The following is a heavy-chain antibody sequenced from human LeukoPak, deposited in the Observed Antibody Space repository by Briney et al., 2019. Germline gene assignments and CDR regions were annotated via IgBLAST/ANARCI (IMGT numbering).Heavy chain of an antibody. J-gene: IGHJ5*02. CDR1: GFTLSSYG. Sequence: GSLRLSCAASGFTLSSYGMHCVRHAPDKGVEWVADIWYGGSNKYSADSVEGRFNISRDNSKNTLYLQMNSLRAEDTAVYYCARDFNAFYYGDRQGNWFDPWGQGTLVTVSS. V-gene: IGHV3-33*01. D-gene: IGHD4-17*01. CDR3: ARDFNAFYYGDRQGNWFDP. CDR2: IWYGGSNK.